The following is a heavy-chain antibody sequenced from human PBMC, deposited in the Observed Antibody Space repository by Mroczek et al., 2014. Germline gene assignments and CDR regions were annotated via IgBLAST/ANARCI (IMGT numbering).Heavy chain of an antibody. D-gene: IGHD4-23*01. CDR2: INHSGST. CDR3: ARVPSTVVTPGGALHWFDP. J-gene: IGHJ5*02. CDR1: GGSFSGYY. V-gene: IGHV4-34*01. Sequence: QVQLQQWGAGLLKPSETLSLTCAVYGGSFSGYYWSWIRQPPGKGLEWIGEINHSGSTNYNPSLKSRVTISVDTSKNQFSLKLSSVTAADTAVYYCARVPSTVVTPGGALHWFDPWGQGTLVTGLL.